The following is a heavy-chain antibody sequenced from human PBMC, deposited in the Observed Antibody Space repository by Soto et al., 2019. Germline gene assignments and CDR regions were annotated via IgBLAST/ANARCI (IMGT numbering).Heavy chain of an antibody. CDR2: INQDGSEK. Sequence: EVQLVESGGGLVQPGGSLRLSCAASGFTFNRYWMKWVRQAPGRGLEWMGNINQDGSEKHYVDSVKGRFTISRDNVKASVSLQTHSLTPEDTPMSYCARGAYHYSSAFDYWGPGTLLTVSS. D-gene: IGHD4-4*01. J-gene: IGHJ4*02. V-gene: IGHV3-7*04. CDR3: ARGAYHYSSAFDY. CDR1: GFTFNRYW.